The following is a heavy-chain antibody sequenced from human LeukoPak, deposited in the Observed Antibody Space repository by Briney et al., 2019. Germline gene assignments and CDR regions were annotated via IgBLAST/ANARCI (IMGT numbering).Heavy chain of an antibody. CDR3: AKCGYSYGLWLFDY. D-gene: IGHD5-18*01. V-gene: IGHV3-23*01. CDR2: ISGSGGST. J-gene: IGHJ4*02. Sequence: GGALRLSCAASGFTFSSYAMSWVRQAPGKGLEWVSAISGSGGSTYYADSVKGRFTISRDNSKNTLYLQMNSLRAEDTAVYYCAKCGYSYGLWLFDYWGQGTLVTVSS. CDR1: GFTFSSYA.